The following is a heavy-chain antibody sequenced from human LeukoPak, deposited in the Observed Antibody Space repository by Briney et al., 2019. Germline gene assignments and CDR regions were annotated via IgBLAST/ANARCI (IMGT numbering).Heavy chain of an antibody. Sequence: GGSLRLSCAASGFTFSSHWMHWVRQAPGKGLVCVSRINGAWSSTSYADSVKGRFTVSRDNAKNTLNLQMNSLRAEDTAVYYCARDLFFSDAGYSSGWRAEYFHHWGQGTLVTVSS. CDR1: GFTFSSHW. V-gene: IGHV3-74*01. CDR3: ARDLFFSDAGYSSGWRAEYFHH. J-gene: IGHJ1*01. D-gene: IGHD6-19*01. CDR2: INGAWSST.